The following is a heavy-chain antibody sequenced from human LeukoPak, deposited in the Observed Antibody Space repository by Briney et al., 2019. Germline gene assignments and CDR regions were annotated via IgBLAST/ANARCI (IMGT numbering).Heavy chain of an antibody. D-gene: IGHD3-3*01. CDR2: MTSSSHS. J-gene: IGHJ4*02. V-gene: IGHV3-21*01. CDR1: GFTFSSYT. CDR3: ARDLDFWSGYKDY. Sequence: KAGGSLRLSYAASGFTFSSYTMNWVRQAPGKGLEWVSSMTSSSHSYYADSVKGRFTISRDNAKNSLFLQMNSLRAEDTAVYYCARDLDFWSGYKDYWGQGTLVTVSS.